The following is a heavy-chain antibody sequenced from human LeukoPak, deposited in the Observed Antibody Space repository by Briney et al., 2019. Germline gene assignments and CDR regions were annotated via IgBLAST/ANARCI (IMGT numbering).Heavy chain of an antibody. CDR2: INPSGGST. J-gene: IGHJ6*03. CDR3: ARDPGYSYGYEIYYYYYMDV. CDR1: GYTFTSYY. V-gene: IGHV1-46*01. D-gene: IGHD5-18*01. Sequence: ASVKVSCKASGYTFTSYYMHWVRQAPGQGLEWMGIINPSGGSTSYAQKFQGRVTMTRDMSTSTVYMELSSLRSEDTAVYYCARDPGYSYGYEIYYYYYMDVWGKGTTVTVSS.